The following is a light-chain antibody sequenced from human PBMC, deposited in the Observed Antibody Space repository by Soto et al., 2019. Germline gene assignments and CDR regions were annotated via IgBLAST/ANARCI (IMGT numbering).Light chain of an antibody. CDR1: QSISSW. V-gene: IGKV1-5*03. CDR2: KAS. J-gene: IGKJ1*01. CDR3: QQYNSYPVA. Sequence: DIQMTQSPSTLSASVGDRVTITCRASQSISSWLAWYQQKPGKAPKLLIYKASSFESGVPSRFSGSGSGTEFTLTISSLQPDDFATYYCQQYNSYPVAFGQGPKVEIK.